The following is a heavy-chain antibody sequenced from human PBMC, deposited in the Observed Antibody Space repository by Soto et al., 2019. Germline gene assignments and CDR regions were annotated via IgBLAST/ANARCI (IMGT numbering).Heavy chain of an antibody. CDR3: ARLELTGLDN. Sequence: GESLNISCKGSGYTFATRWIAWVRQMPGKGLVWMGVIYAGDSDTRYSPAFQGQVTISADKSFSTAYLQWSSLKASDTAIYFCARLELTGLDNWGQGTPVTVSS. CDR1: GYTFATRW. V-gene: IGHV5-51*01. J-gene: IGHJ4*02. CDR2: IYAGDSDT. D-gene: IGHD3-9*01.